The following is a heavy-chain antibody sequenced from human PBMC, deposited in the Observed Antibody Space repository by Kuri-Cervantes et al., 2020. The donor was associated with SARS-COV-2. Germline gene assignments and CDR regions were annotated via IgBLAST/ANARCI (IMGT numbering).Heavy chain of an antibody. V-gene: IGHV4-59*08. CDR2: IYYSGST. J-gene: IGHJ6*03. D-gene: IGHD3/OR15-3a*01. CDR3: ALRTLPWYYYYYMDV. CDR1: GGSISSYY. Sequence: SETLSLTCTVSGGSISSYYWSWIRQPPGKGLEWIGYIYYSGSTNYNPSLKSRVTISVDTSKNQFSLKLSSVTAADTAVYYCALRTLPWYYYYYMDVWGKGTTVTVSS.